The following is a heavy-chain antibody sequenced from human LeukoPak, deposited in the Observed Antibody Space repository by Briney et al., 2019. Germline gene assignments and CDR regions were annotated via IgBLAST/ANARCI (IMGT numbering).Heavy chain of an antibody. D-gene: IGHD3-22*01. CDR1: GXTFSSNG. Sequence: RSLRLSCSASGXTFSSNGRHWVRQAPGKGLEWVAVISYDGSNKYYADSVKGRFTISRDNSKNTLYLQMSSLRAEDTAVYYCAKGSITMIVVAPLDYWGQGTLVTVSS. CDR3: AKGSITMIVVAPLDY. J-gene: IGHJ4*02. CDR2: ISYDGSNK. V-gene: IGHV3-30*18.